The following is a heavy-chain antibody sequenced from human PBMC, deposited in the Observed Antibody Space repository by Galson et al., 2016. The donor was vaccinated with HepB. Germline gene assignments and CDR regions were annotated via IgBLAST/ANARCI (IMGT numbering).Heavy chain of an antibody. CDR2: IRSEAYGGTT. CDR1: GFTFADYA. J-gene: IGHJ4*02. D-gene: IGHD6-25*01. V-gene: IGHV3-49*03. CDR3: TRDREPAVY. Sequence: SLRLSCATSGFTFADYAMSWFRQAPGKGLEWVGFIRSEAYGGTTEYAASVKGRFTISRDDSKSIAYLQMNSLKTEDTAVYYCTRDREPAVYWGQGTLVTVSS.